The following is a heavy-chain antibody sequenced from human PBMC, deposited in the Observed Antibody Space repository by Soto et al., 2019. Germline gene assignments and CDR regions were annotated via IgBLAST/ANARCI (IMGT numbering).Heavy chain of an antibody. Sequence: QMQLQESGPGLVKPSQTLSLTCNVSGGSISSGTSYWTWIRQHPGEGLEWIGHIYFTGATYSNPSLRSRLTMSVDTSKNQFSLKLTSVTAADTATYYCASIPRRGYSYGIDYWGQGTRVTVSS. CDR1: GGSISSGTSY. D-gene: IGHD2-21*02. CDR3: ASIPRRGYSYGIDY. V-gene: IGHV4-31*03. J-gene: IGHJ4*02. CDR2: IYFTGAT.